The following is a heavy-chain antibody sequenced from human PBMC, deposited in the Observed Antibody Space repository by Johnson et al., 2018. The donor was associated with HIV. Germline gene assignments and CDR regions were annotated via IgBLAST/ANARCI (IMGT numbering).Heavy chain of an antibody. CDR1: GFTFSSYG. CDR3: ARDSQWEIDDAFDI. CDR2: IQYDGSEK. V-gene: IGHV3-30*02. D-gene: IGHD1-26*01. Sequence: QVQLVESGGGVVQPGGSLRLSCAASGFTFSSYGMHWVRQAPGTGPAWVAFIQYDGSEKSFVDSVKGRFTISSDNSKNTLYLQMHSLRAEDTAVYYCARDSQWEIDDAFDIWGQGTMVTVSS. J-gene: IGHJ3*02.